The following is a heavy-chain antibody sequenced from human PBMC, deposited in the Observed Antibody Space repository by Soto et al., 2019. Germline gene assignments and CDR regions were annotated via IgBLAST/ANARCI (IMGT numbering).Heavy chain of an antibody. J-gene: IGHJ5*02. CDR3: ARRPSLVRDGYNWCDP. Sequence: QAQLVESGGGVVQPGGSLRLSCEGSGFSFDSYGLHWVRQAPGKGLEWVALISSDGSDTRYGTSVKGRFTVSRDNSKSSLYLQMTSLGGEDTAVYYCARRPSLVRDGYNWCDPWGQGTLVTVST. D-gene: IGHD3-10*01. V-gene: IGHV3-30*03. CDR1: GFSFDSYG. CDR2: ISSDGSDT.